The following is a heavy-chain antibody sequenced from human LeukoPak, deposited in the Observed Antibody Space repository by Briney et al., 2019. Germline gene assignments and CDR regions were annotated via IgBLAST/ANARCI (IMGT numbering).Heavy chain of an antibody. D-gene: IGHD5-18*01. J-gene: IGHJ4*02. V-gene: IGHV4-34*01. CDR3: ARLDTAMAHPDY. CDR1: GGSFSGYY. Sequence: PSETLSLTCAVYGGSFSGYYWSWIRQPPGKGLEWIGEINHSGSTNYNPSLKSRVTISVDTSKNQFSLKLSSVTAADTAVYYCARLDTAMAHPDYWGQGTLVTVSS. CDR2: INHSGST.